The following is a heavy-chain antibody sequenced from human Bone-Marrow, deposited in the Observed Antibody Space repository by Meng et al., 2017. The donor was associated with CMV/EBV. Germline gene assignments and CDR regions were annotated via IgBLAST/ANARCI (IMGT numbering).Heavy chain of an antibody. CDR2: IIPIFGTA. Sequence: SVKVSCKASGGTFSSYAISWVRQAPGQGLEWMGGIIPIFGTANYAQKFQGRVTITTDESTSTAYMELSSLRSEDTAVYYCASNGRDYYDSSGYYLYYFDYWGQGTLVTSPQ. J-gene: IGHJ4*02. D-gene: IGHD3-22*01. CDR3: ASNGRDYYDSSGYYLYYFDY. CDR1: GGTFSSYA. V-gene: IGHV1-69*05.